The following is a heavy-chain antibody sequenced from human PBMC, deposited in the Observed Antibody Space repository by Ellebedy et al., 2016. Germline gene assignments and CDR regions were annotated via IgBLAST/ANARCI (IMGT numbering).Heavy chain of an antibody. D-gene: IGHD3-10*01. CDR3: ARDLYYYGSGSYTAKDV. V-gene: IGHV1-8*01. J-gene: IGHJ6*02. CDR1: GYTFTSYD. CDR2: MNPNSGST. Sequence: ASVKVSXXASGYTFTSYDIKCVRQATGQGLEWMGWMNPNSGSTGYAQKFQGRVTMTRNTSISTAYMELSSLRSEDTAVYYCARDLYYYGSGSYTAKDVWGQGTTVTVSS.